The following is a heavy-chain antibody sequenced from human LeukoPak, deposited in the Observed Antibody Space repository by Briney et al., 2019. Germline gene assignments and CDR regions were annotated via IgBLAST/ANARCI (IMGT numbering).Heavy chain of an antibody. CDR1: GGTFSSYA. D-gene: IGHD3-3*01. J-gene: IGHJ3*02. CDR2: IIPILGTA. Sequence: SVKVSCKASGGTFSSYAISWVRQAPGQGLEWMGGIIPILGTANYAQKFQGRVTITADESTSTAYMELSSLRSEDTAVYYCARDRGLTIFDAFDIWGQGTMVTVSS. CDR3: ARDRGLTIFDAFDI. V-gene: IGHV1-69*13.